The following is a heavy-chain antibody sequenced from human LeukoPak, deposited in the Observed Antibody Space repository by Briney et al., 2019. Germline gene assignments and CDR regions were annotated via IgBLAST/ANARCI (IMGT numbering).Heavy chain of an antibody. Sequence: GGSLRLSCAASGFTFSSYWMNWVRQAPGKGLVWVSRIASDGSSTTYADSVKGRFSISRDNAKNTLYLQMNSLRAEDTAVYYCATSRSRPYEFDYWGQGTLVTVSS. CDR2: IASDGSST. V-gene: IGHV3-74*01. CDR3: ATSRSRPYEFDY. D-gene: IGHD3-16*01. J-gene: IGHJ4*02. CDR1: GFTFSSYW.